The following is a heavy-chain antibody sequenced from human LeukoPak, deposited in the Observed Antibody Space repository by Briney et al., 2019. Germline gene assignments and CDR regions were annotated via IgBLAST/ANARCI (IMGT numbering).Heavy chain of an antibody. V-gene: IGHV3-30*18. J-gene: IGHJ3*02. Sequence: GGSLRLSCAASGFTFSSYGMHWVRQAPGKGLEWVAVKSYDGSNKYYADSVKGRITISRDNSKNTLYLQMNSLRAEDTAVYYCAKALGPYYDILTGYHDAFDIWGQGTMVTVSS. D-gene: IGHD3-9*01. CDR2: KSYDGSNK. CDR3: AKALGPYYDILTGYHDAFDI. CDR1: GFTFSSYG.